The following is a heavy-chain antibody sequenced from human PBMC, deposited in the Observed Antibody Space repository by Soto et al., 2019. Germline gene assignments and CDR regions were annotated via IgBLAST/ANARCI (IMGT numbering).Heavy chain of an antibody. V-gene: IGHV3-74*01. Sequence: SLRLSCVASGFTFSGYWMNWVRQIPGEGLVWVSRIKGDGSYIDYADSVKGRFTISRDNARNTLYLQMDSLREEDTAVYYCVRDLSHCGEGVCSSWGQGTRVTVSS. D-gene: IGHD2-8*01. J-gene: IGHJ4*02. CDR1: GFTFSGYW. CDR2: IKGDGSYI. CDR3: VRDLSHCGEGVCSS.